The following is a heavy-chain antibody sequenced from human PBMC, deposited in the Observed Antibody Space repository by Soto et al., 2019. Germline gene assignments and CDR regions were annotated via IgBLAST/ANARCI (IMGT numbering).Heavy chain of an antibody. D-gene: IGHD3-16*01. J-gene: IGHJ4*02. Sequence: GGSLRLSCAASGFTFSSYGMHWVRQAPGKGLEWVAVIWYDGSNKYYADSVKGRFTISRDNSKNTLYLQMNSLRAEDTAVYYWAGDWGGKPPAPRGPSLPDNWGQGTLVTVSS. CDR3: AGDWGGKPPAPRGPSLPDN. CDR2: IWYDGSNK. V-gene: IGHV3-33*01. CDR1: GFTFSSYG.